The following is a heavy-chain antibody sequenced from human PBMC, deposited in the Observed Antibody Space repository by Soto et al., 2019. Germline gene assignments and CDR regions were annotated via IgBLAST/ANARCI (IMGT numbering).Heavy chain of an antibody. J-gene: IGHJ4*02. V-gene: IGHV4-39*01. CDR3: ARHGVMNWNSRGRPFDY. Sequence: SETLSLTCTVSGGSISSSSYYWGWIRQPPGKGLEWIGSIYYSGSTYYNPSLKSRVTISVDTSKNQFSLKLSSVTAADTAVYYCARHGVMNWNSRGRPFDYWGQGTLVTVSS. CDR2: IYYSGST. D-gene: IGHD1-7*01. CDR1: GGSISSSSYY.